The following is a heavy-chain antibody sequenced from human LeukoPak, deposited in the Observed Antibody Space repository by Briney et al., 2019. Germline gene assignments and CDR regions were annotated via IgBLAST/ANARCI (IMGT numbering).Heavy chain of an antibody. D-gene: IGHD3-10*01. CDR1: GGSVSSGSYY. V-gene: IGHV4-30-2*01. CDR3: ARGGGELGEWVDY. CDR2: IYHSGST. J-gene: IGHJ4*02. Sequence: SETLSLTCTVSGGSVSSGSYYWSWIRQPPGKGLEWIGYIYHSGSTYYNPSLKSRVTISVDRSKNQFSLKLSSVTAADTAVYYCARGGGELGEWVDYWGQGTLVTVSS.